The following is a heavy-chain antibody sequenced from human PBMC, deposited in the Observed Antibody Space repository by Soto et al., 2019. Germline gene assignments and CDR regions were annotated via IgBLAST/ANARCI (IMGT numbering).Heavy chain of an antibody. CDR2: IYYSGTT. CDR3: ARGSAARPEWFDP. Sequence: SETLSLTCTVSGGSINGYYWSWIRQPPGKGLELIGYIYYSGTTNYTPSLKSRVTISVDTSKNQFSLKLTSVTAADTAVYYCARGSAARPEWFDPWGQGTLVTVSS. CDR1: GGSINGYY. J-gene: IGHJ5*02. V-gene: IGHV4-59*01. D-gene: IGHD6-6*01.